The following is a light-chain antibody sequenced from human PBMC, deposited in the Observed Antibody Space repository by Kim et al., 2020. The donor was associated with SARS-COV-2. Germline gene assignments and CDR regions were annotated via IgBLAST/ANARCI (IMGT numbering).Light chain of an antibody. CDR2: RTN. CDR3: ALIISTGISV. J-gene: IGLJ3*02. V-gene: IGLV8-61*01. CDR1: SGSVSTANY. Sequence: QTVVTQEPSLSVSPGGTLTLTCGLNSGSVSTANYPSWYQQTPGQAPRTLIYRTNTRSSGVPDRFFGSILGNKAALTITGAQADDESDYYCALIISTGISVFGGGTKVTVL.